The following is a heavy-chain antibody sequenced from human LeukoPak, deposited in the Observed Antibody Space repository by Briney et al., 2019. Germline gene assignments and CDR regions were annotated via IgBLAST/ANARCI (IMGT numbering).Heavy chain of an antibody. Sequence: SETLSLTCAVYGGSFIGYYWSWIRHPPGKGLEWIGEINHSGSTNYNPSLKSRVTISVDTSKNQFSQKLSSVTAADTTVYYCARRGSGYDWSYSYYYMDVWGKGTTVTISS. CDR2: INHSGST. D-gene: IGHD5-12*01. V-gene: IGHV4-34*01. J-gene: IGHJ6*03. CDR1: GGSFIGYY. CDR3: ARRGSGYDWSYSYYYMDV.